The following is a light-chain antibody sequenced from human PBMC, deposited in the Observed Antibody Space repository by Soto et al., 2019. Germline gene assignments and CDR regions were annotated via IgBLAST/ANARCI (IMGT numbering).Light chain of an antibody. CDR3: KSYDSSLGGYV. CDR1: SSNIGAGNG. CDR2: GNN. V-gene: IGLV1-40*01. J-gene: IGLJ1*01. Sequence: QAVLTQPPSVSGAPGQRVTISCTGSSSNIGAGNGVHWYQHLPGTAPKLLIYGNNNRPSGVPDRFSGSKSGTSASLAIIGLPPDDEADSYCKSYDSSLGGYVFGTGTKVTVL.